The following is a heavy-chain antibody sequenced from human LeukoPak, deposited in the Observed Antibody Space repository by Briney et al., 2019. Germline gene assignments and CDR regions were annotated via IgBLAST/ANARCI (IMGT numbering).Heavy chain of an antibody. CDR1: GGSISSSSYY. D-gene: IGHD3-10*01. J-gene: IGHJ4*02. CDR3: ARETLWFGELREDY. CDR2: IYTSGST. V-gene: IGHV4-39*07. Sequence: PSETLSLTCTVSGGSISSSSYYWGWIRQPPGKGLEWIGRIYTSGSTNYNPSLKSRVTMSVDTSKNQFSLKLSSVTAADTAVYYCARETLWFGELREDYWGQGTLVTVSS.